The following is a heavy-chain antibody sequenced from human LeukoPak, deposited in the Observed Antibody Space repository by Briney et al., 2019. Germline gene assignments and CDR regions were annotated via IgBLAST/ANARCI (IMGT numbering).Heavy chain of an antibody. J-gene: IGHJ4*02. CDR1: GYTFTGYY. Sequence: ASVKVSCKASGYTFTGYYMHWVRQAPGQGLEWMGWINPNSGGTNYAQKFQGRVTMTRDTSISTAYMELSRLRSDDTAVYYCAREDSGATRLFPKGPPDYWGQGTLVTVSS. CDR3: AREDSGATRLFPKGPPDY. CDR2: INPNSGGT. V-gene: IGHV1-2*02. D-gene: IGHD1-26*01.